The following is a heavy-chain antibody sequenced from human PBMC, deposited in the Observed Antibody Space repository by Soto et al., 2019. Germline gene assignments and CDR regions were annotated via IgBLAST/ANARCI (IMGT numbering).Heavy chain of an antibody. D-gene: IGHD2-15*01. V-gene: IGHV4-31*03. CDR1: GGSISSGGYY. CDR3: ARGARYFSGCSCHGTEYFQH. Sequence: SSETLSLTCTVSGGSISSGGYYWSWIRQHPGKGLEWIGYIYYSGSTYYNPSLKSRVTISVDTSKNQFSLKLSSVTAADTAVYYCARGARYFSGCSCHGTEYFQHWGQGTLVTVSS. CDR2: IYYSGST. J-gene: IGHJ1*01.